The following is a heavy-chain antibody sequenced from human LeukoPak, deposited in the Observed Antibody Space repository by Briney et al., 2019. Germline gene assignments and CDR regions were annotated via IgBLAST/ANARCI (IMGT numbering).Heavy chain of an antibody. CDR1: GFTFSSYA. CDR3: AKRPRGNYLDPFDY. Sequence: PGGSLRLCCAASGFTFSSYAMSWVRQAPGKGLEWVSGISGSGGSTYYADSVKGRFTISRDNSKNRLYLQMNSLRAEDTAVYYCAKRPRGNYLDPFDYWGQGTLVTVSS. J-gene: IGHJ4*02. D-gene: IGHD3-10*01. CDR2: ISGSGGST. V-gene: IGHV3-23*01.